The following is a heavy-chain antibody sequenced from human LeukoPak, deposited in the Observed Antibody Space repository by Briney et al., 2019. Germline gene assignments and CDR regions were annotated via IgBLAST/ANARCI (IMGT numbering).Heavy chain of an antibody. V-gene: IGHV3-21*01. D-gene: IGHD6-19*01. Sequence: PGGSLRLSCAASGFTFSSYSMTWVRQAPGKGLEWVSSISSSSSYIYYADSVKGRFTISRDNAKNSLYLQMNSLRPEDTAVFYCAKPPGYSSGWPPDAFDIWGQGTMVTVSS. CDR2: ISSSSSYI. J-gene: IGHJ3*02. CDR3: AKPPGYSSGWPPDAFDI. CDR1: GFTFSSYS.